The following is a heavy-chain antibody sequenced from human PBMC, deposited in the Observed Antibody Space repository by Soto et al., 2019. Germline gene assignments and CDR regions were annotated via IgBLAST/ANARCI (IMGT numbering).Heavy chain of an antibody. D-gene: IGHD5-12*01. V-gene: IGHV1-69*12. J-gene: IGHJ2*01. CDR3: ARGNHRWLQLWYFDL. CDR1: GGTFSSYT. CDR2: VIPFFGSA. Sequence: QVQLVQSGAEVKKPGSSVTVSCKASGGTFSSYTISWVRQAPGQGLEWMGGVIPFFGSANYAQKFQGRVTIPADASTSPAYMELSSLRSEDTSVYCCARGNHRWLQLWYFDLWGRGALVTVSS.